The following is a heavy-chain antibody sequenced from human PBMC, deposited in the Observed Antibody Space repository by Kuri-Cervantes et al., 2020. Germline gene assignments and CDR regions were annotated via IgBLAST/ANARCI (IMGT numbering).Heavy chain of an antibody. Sequence: SETLSLTCAVYGGSFSGYYWSWIRQPPGKGLEWIGEINHSGSTNYNPSLKSRVTISVDTSKNQFSLKPSSVTAADTAVYYCARVRNIAAAGFDPWGQGTLVTVSS. CDR2: INHSGST. D-gene: IGHD6-13*01. CDR1: GGSFSGYY. V-gene: IGHV4-34*01. CDR3: ARVRNIAAAGFDP. J-gene: IGHJ5*02.